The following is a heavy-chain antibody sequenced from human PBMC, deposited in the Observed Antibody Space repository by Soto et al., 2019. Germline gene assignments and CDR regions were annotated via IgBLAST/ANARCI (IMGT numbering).Heavy chain of an antibody. CDR3: ARVINSGYDSSYMDV. J-gene: IGHJ6*03. D-gene: IGHD5-12*01. CDR2: IYYSGST. CDR1: GGSISSYY. V-gene: IGHV4-59*01. Sequence: SETLSLTCTVSGGSISSYYWSWIRQPPGKGLEWIGYIYYSGSTNYNPSLKSRVTISVDTSKNQFSLKLSSVTAADTAVYYCARVINSGYDSSYMDVWGKGTTVTVSS.